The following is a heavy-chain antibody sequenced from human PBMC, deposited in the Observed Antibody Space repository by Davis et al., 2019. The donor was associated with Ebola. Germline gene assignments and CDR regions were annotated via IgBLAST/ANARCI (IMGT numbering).Heavy chain of an antibody. CDR1: GFTFSSYG. Sequence: SLKISCAASGFTFSSYGMHWVRQAPGKGLEWVAVISYDGSNKYYADSVKGRFTISRDNSKNTLYLQMNSLRAEDTAVYYCAKDLGSSGWYYFDYWGQGTLVTVSS. CDR3: AKDLGSSGWYYFDY. J-gene: IGHJ4*02. V-gene: IGHV3-30*18. CDR2: ISYDGSNK. D-gene: IGHD6-19*01.